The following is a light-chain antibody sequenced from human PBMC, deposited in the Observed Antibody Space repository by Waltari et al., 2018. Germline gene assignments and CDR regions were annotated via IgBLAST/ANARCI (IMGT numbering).Light chain of an antibody. CDR2: QDN. CDR1: RLGDTY. CDR3: QAWDSNTVV. Sequence: SYELTQPPSVSVSPGQTASLTCTGVRLGDTYAYWYQQQPGQSPGRVIYQDNRRSSGIPERFSGSNSGNTTTLTISGSQAMDEADYYCQAWDSNTVVFGGGTKLTVL. V-gene: IGLV3-1*01. J-gene: IGLJ2*01.